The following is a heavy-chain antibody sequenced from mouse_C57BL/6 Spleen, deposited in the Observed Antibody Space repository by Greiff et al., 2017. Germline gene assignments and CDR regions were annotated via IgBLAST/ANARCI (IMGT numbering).Heavy chain of an antibody. CDR2: ISSGSSTI. CDR3: ARGTMVTTEWYFDV. Sequence: VQLKESGGGLVKPGGSLKLSCAASGYTFSDYGMHWVRQAPEKGLEWVAYISSGSSTIYYADTVKGRVTMSRDNAKNTLFLQMTSLWSADPAMYYCARGTMVTTEWYFDVWGTGTTVTVAS. J-gene: IGHJ1*03. D-gene: IGHD2-2*01. CDR1: GYTFSDYG. V-gene: IGHV5-17*01.